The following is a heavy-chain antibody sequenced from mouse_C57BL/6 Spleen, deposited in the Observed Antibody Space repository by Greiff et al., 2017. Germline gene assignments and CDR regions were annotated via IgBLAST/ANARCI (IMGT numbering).Heavy chain of an antibody. J-gene: IGHJ4*01. Sequence: VQLKQSGPELVKPGASVKISCKASGYSFTGYYMNWVKPSPEKSLEWIGEINPSTGGTNYNQKFKAKATLTVDKYSSTAYMQLKCLTSEDSAVYYFARQLRLGIYYAMDYWGQGTSVTVSS. CDR3: ARQLRLGIYYAMDY. CDR1: GYSFTGYY. CDR2: INPSTGGT. V-gene: IGHV1-42*01. D-gene: IGHD3-2*02.